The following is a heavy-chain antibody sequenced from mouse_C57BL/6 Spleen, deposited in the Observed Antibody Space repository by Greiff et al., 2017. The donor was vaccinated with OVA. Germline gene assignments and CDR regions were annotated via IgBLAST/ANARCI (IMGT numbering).Heavy chain of an antibody. CDR3: ASHYGYAMDY. D-gene: IGHD1-1*01. J-gene: IGHJ4*01. V-gene: IGHV5-12*01. CDR1: GFTFSDYS. Sequence: EVMLVESGGGLVQPGGSLKLSCAASGFTFSDYSMYWVRQTPEKRLEWVAYISNGGGSTYYPDTVKGRFTISRDNAKNTLYLQMSRLKSEDTAMYYCASHYGYAMDYWGQGTSVTVSS. CDR2: ISNGGGST.